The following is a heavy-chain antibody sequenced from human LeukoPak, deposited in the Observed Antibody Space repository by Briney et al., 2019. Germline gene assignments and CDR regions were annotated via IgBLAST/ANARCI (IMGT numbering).Heavy chain of an antibody. J-gene: IGHJ5*02. Sequence: ASVKVSCKVSGYTLTELSMHWVRQAPGKGLEWMGGFDPEDGETIYAQKFQGRVTMTEDTSTDTAYMELSSLRFEDTAVYYCATREFGELRFDPWGQGTLVTVSS. V-gene: IGHV1-24*01. D-gene: IGHD3-10*01. CDR1: GYTLTELS. CDR2: FDPEDGET. CDR3: ATREFGELRFDP.